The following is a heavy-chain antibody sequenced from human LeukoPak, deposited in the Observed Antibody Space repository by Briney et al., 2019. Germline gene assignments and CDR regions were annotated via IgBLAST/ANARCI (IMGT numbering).Heavy chain of an antibody. D-gene: IGHD6-13*01. CDR1: GFTFSSYE. Sequence: GGSLRLSRAASGFTFSSYEMNWVRQAPGKGLEWVSYISSSGGTMYYADSVKGRFTISRDNAKNSLYLQMNSLRAEDTAVYYCATDHLGGSSWLLFDYWGQGTLVTVSS. CDR2: ISSSGGTM. CDR3: ATDHLGGSSWLLFDY. V-gene: IGHV3-48*03. J-gene: IGHJ4*02.